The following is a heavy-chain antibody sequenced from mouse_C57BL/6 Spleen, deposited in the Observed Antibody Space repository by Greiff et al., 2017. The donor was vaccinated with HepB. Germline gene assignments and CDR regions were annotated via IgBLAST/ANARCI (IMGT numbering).Heavy chain of an antibody. CDR1: GYTFTSYD. CDR2: IYPRDGST. CDR3: ARDWDTYAMDY. D-gene: IGHD4-1*01. Sequence: QVHVKQSGPELVKPGASVKLSCKASGYTFTSYDINWVKQRPGQGLEWIGWIYPRDGSTKYNEKFKGKATLTVDTSSSTAYMELHSLTSEDSAVYFCARDWDTYAMDYWGQGTSVTVSS. J-gene: IGHJ4*01. V-gene: IGHV1-85*01.